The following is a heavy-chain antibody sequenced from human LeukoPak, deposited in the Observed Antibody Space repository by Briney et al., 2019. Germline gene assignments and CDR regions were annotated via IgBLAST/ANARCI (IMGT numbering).Heavy chain of an antibody. J-gene: IGHJ4*02. CDR3: AREMTAVTIALDY. CDR1: GYTFTKYN. CDR2: INTDNGNT. D-gene: IGHD4-17*01. V-gene: IGHV1-18*01. Sequence: ASAKVSCKASGYTFTKYNISWVRQAPGQGLEWMGWINTDNGNTDYAESLQGRVTMTRDTSTSTAYMDLRLLASDDTAIYYCAREMTAVTIALDYWGQGTLVTVSS.